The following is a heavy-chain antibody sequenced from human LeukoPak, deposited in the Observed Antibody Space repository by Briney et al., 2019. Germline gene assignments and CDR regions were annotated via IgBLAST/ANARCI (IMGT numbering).Heavy chain of an antibody. J-gene: IGHJ6*04. CDR3: TRDGHGDGFLTGYAYFGMDV. Sequence: GGSLRLSCDASGFSLRTHSMNWVRQAPGKGLEWVSSISISSNYIYYADSVKGRFTISRDNAKNSLYLQMNDLRVEETALYFCTRDGHGDGFLTGYAYFGMDVWGKGTTVTVSS. CDR2: ISISSNYI. V-gene: IGHV3-21*01. CDR1: GFSLRTHS. D-gene: IGHD3-9*01.